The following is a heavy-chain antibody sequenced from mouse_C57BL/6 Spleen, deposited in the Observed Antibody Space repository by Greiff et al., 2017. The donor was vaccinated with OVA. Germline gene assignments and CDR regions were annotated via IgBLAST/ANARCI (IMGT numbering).Heavy chain of an antibody. CDR1: GFTFSDYY. CDR2: INYDGSSS. CDR3: ARVYGSTLLDY. J-gene: IGHJ2*01. D-gene: IGHD1-1*01. Sequence: EVHLVESEGGLVQPGSSMKLSCTASGFTFSDYYMAWVRQVPEKGLEWVANINYDGSSSYYLDSLKSRFIISRDNAKNILYLQMGSLKSEDTATYYCARVYGSTLLDYWGQGTTLTVSS. V-gene: IGHV5-16*01.